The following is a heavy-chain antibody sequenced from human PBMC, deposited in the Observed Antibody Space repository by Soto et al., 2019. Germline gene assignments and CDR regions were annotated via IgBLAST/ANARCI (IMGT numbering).Heavy chain of an antibody. V-gene: IGHV1-69*13. CDR3: SGGLTYSSSWYDYYGMDV. D-gene: IGHD6-13*01. CDR2: IIPIFGTA. J-gene: IGHJ6*04. Sequence: SVKVSCKASGGTFSSYAISWVRQAPGQGLEWMGGIIPIFGTANYAQKFQGRVTITADESTRTAYMDLRSLRSEDTAVYYCSGGLTYSSSWYDYYGMDVWCEGTTVTVSS. CDR1: GGTFSSYA.